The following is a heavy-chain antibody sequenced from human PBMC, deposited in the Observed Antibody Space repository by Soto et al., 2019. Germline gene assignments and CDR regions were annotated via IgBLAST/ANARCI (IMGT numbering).Heavy chain of an antibody. CDR3: AQWSIYYYYGMDV. Sequence: QVQLQESGPGLVKPSQTLSLTCTVSGGSISSGGYYWSWIRQHPGKGLEWIGYIYYSGSTYYNQYLKSRVTISGDTSKNQFSLKLSSVTAADTAVYYCAQWSIYYYYGMDVWGQGTTVTVSS. V-gene: IGHV4-31*03. CDR2: IYYSGST. D-gene: IGHD2-8*02. J-gene: IGHJ6*02. CDR1: GGSISSGGYY.